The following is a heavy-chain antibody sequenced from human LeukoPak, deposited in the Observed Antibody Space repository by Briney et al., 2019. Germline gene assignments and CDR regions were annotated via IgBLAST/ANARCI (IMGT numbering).Heavy chain of an antibody. CDR3: ARENSYGQYYFDY. CDR2: INHSGST. CDR1: GGSFSGYY. D-gene: IGHD5-18*01. Sequence: SETLSLTCAVYGGSFSGYYWSWIRQPPGKGLEWIGEINHSGSTNYNPSLKSRVTMSVDTSKNQFSLKLSSVTAADTAVYYCARENSYGQYYFDYWGQGTLVTVSS. V-gene: IGHV4-34*01. J-gene: IGHJ4*02.